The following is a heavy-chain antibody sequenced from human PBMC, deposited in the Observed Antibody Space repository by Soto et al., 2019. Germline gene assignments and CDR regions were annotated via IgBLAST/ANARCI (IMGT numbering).Heavy chain of an antibody. CDR3: AGDGVRNGAYNGWLDP. D-gene: IGHD3-16*01. CDR2: IKQDGREK. CDR1: GFSFSSYW. J-gene: IGHJ5*02. Sequence: GGSLRLSCAASGFSFSSYWMAWVRQAPGKGLEWVANIKQDGREKYYVASVKGRFTISRDNDKNLLYLQMDSLTPDDTAVYYCAGDGVRNGAYNGWLDPWGQGTLVTVSS. V-gene: IGHV3-7*03.